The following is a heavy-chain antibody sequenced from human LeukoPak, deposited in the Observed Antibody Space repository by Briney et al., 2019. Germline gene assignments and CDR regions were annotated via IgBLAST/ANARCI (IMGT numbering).Heavy chain of an antibody. CDR3: AKDLKQWELLRYAFDI. D-gene: IGHD1-26*01. V-gene: IGHV3-30*18. Sequence: GRSLRLSCAASGFTFSSYGMHWVRQAPGKGLEWVAVISYDGSNKYYADSVKGRFTISRDNSKNTLYLQMNSLRAEDTAVYYCAKDLKQWELLRYAFDIWGQGTMVTVSS. J-gene: IGHJ3*02. CDR1: GFTFSSYG. CDR2: ISYDGSNK.